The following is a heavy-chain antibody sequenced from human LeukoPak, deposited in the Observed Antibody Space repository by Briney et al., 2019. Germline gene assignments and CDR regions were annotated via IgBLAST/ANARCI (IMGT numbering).Heavy chain of an antibody. V-gene: IGHV1-18*01. CDR1: GYTFTSYG. CDR2: ISAYNGNT. D-gene: IGHD6-13*01. Sequence: GASVKVSCKASGYTFTSYGISWVRQAPGQGLEWMGWISAYNGNTNYAQKLQGRVTMTTDTSTSTDYMELRSLRSDDTAVYYCARAHSIAAAGTSWFDPWGQGTLVTVSS. J-gene: IGHJ5*02. CDR3: ARAHSIAAAGTSWFDP.